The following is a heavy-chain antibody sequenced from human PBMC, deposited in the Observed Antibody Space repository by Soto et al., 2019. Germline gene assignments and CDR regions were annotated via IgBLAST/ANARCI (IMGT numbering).Heavy chain of an antibody. CDR3: ARNSGSTEDYYYGMDV. V-gene: IGHV1-69*06. J-gene: IGHJ6*02. CDR1: RGTFSSYA. D-gene: IGHD1-26*01. Sequence: QVQLVQSGAEVKKPGSSVKVSCKASRGTFSSYAISWVRQAPGQGLEWMGGIIPIFGTANYAQKFQGRVTITADKSTSTAYMELSSLRSEDTAVYYCARNSGSTEDYYYGMDVWGQGTTVTVSS. CDR2: IIPIFGTA.